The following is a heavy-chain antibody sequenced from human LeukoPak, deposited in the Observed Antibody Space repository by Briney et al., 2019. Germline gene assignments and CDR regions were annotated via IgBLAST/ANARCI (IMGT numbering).Heavy chain of an antibody. V-gene: IGHV3-7*01. Sequence: GGSLRLSCAASGFIFSRYWMSWVRQAPGKGLEWVANVKDDGSVKYYVDSVKGRFTISRDNAKNSVYLQMTSLRADDTAIYYCATSADSSGNSWGQGTLITVSS. J-gene: IGHJ4*02. CDR1: GFIFSRYW. CDR3: ATSADSSGNS. CDR2: VKDDGSVK. D-gene: IGHD4-23*01.